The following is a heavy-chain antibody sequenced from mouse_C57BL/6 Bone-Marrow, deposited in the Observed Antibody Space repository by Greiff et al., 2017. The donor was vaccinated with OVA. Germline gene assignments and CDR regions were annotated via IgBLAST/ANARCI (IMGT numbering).Heavy chain of an antibody. V-gene: IGHV1-85*01. D-gene: IGHD4-1*02. CDR2: IYPRDGST. J-gene: IGHJ4*01. CDR3: AVNWESYAMDD. CDR1: GYTFTSYD. Sequence: QVQLQQPGAELVKPGASVKLSCKASGYTFTSYDINWVKQRPGQGLEWIGWIYPRDGSTKYNEKFKGKATLTVDTSSSTAYMELHSLTSEDSAVYFCAVNWESYAMDDWGQGTSVTVSS.